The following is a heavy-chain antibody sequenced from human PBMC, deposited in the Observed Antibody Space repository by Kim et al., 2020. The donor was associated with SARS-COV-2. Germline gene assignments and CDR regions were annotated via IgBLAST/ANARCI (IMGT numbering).Heavy chain of an antibody. CDR2: ISYDGSSK. V-gene: IGHV3-30*18. D-gene: IGHD3-10*01. CDR1: GFTFSSYG. Sequence: GGSLRLSCAASGFTFSSYGMHWVRQAPGKGLEWVAVISYDGSSKYYADSVKGRFTISRDNSKNTLYLQMNSLRAEDTAVYYCAKVENGSGSYYSPSTVLGMDVWGQGTTVTVSS. CDR3: AKVENGSGSYYSPSTVLGMDV. J-gene: IGHJ6*02.